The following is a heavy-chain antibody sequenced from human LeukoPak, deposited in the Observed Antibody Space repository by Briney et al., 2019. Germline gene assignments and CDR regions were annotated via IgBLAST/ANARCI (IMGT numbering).Heavy chain of an antibody. D-gene: IGHD6-19*01. Sequence: SETLSHTCTVSGGPISSHYWSWIRQPPGKGLEWIGYIYYSGSANYNPSLKSRVTISVDTSKNQFSLKLSSVTAADTAVYYCAREGGYSSGWPWGHNWFDPWGQGTLVTVSS. CDR3: AREGGYSSGWPWGHNWFDP. V-gene: IGHV4-59*11. CDR1: GGPISSHY. CDR2: IYYSGSA. J-gene: IGHJ5*02.